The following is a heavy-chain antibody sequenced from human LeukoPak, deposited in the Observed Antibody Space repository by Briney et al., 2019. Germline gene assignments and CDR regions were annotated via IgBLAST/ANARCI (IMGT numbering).Heavy chain of an antibody. J-gene: IGHJ4*02. CDR3: ATDSSGYYYVDY. CDR2: INPSGGST. CDR1: GYTFTSYY. V-gene: IGHV1-46*01. Sequence: GASVKVSRKASGYTFTSYYMHWVRQAPGQGLEWMGIINPSGGSTSYAQKLQGRVTMTRDTSTSTVYMELSSLRSEDTAVYYCATDSSGYYYVDYWGQGTLVTVSS. D-gene: IGHD3-22*01.